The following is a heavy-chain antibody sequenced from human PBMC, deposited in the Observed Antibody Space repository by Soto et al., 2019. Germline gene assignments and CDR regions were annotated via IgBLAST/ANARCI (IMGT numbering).Heavy chain of an antibody. CDR2: IKEDGSEK. CDR3: VRRITIFGVVIKRYYDY. D-gene: IGHD3-3*01. J-gene: IGHJ4*02. CDR1: GFTFSTYW. V-gene: IGHV3-7*01. Sequence: AASGFTFSTYWMSWVRQAPGKGLELVVNIKEDGSEKYYVDSVKGRFTISRDNAKNSLYLQMNSLRAEDTAVYYCVRRITIFGVVIKRYYDYWGQGTLVTVSS.